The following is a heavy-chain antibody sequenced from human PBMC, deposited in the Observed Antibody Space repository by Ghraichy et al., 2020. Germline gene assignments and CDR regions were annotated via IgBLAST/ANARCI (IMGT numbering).Heavy chain of an antibody. J-gene: IGHJ6*02. CDR1: GSAVHSYG. CDR2: MNSDGSRI. Sequence: GGSLRLSCAAAGSAVHSYGLHSRLRAPDDGLVLVSRMNSDGSRITYADSGKGRFTISRDNAKNMLYLQMNGLGAEDTAVYYCARGGAEGSGAYYGMDVWGQGTTVTVSS. D-gene: IGHD3-10*01. V-gene: IGHV3-74*01. CDR3: ARGGAEGSGAYYGMDV.